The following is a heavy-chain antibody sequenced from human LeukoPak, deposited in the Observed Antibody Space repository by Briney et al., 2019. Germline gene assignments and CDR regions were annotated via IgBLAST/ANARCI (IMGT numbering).Heavy chain of an antibody. Sequence: SETLSLTCTVSGYSISGGYYWCWIRQPPGKVLEWIGSIYHSGSTYYNPSLKSRVTISVDTSKNQFSLKLSSVTAADTAVYYCTKPSTPDYGDPGAYYYYYMDVWGKGTTVTVSS. D-gene: IGHD4-17*01. V-gene: IGHV4-38-2*02. J-gene: IGHJ6*03. CDR1: GYSISGGYY. CDR3: TKPSTPDYGDPGAYYYYYMDV. CDR2: IYHSGST.